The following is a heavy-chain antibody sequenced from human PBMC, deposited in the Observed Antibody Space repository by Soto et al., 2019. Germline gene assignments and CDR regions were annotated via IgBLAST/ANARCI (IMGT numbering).Heavy chain of an antibody. J-gene: IGHJ4*02. V-gene: IGHV4-39*01. CDR2: IYYSGTT. CDR1: GGSISRSSYY. D-gene: IGHD3-10*01. CDR3: ATHQGYYGSGTYCFDY. Sequence: PSETLSLTCTVSGGSISRSSYYWGWIRQSPGKGLEWIGSIYYSGTTYYNPSLKSRVTISVDTSKNQFSLKLSSVTAADAAVYYCATHQGYYGSGTYCFDYWGLGTQVTVSS.